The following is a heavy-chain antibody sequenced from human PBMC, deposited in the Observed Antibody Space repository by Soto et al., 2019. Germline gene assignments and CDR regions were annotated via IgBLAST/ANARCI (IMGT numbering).Heavy chain of an antibody. Sequence: GGSLRLSCAASGFTFSSYGMHWVRQAPGKGLEWVAVIWYDGSNKYYADSVKGRFTISRDNSKNTLYLQMNSLRAEDTAVYYCARVRGYCSSTSCHRTYYYYGMDVWGQGTTVTVSS. J-gene: IGHJ6*02. CDR3: ARVRGYCSSTSCHRTYYYYGMDV. CDR1: GFTFSSYG. D-gene: IGHD2-2*02. CDR2: IWYDGSNK. V-gene: IGHV3-33*01.